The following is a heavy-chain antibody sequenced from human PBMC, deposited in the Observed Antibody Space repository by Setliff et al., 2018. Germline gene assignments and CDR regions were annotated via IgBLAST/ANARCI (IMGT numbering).Heavy chain of an antibody. CDR3: VRDSSADYYDNDYFKY. CDR2: ISGSGGST. D-gene: IGHD2-21*02. CDR1: GFTFSSYA. Sequence: GGSLRLSCAASGFTFSSYAMSWVRQAPGKGLEWVSAISGSGGSTYYADSVKGRFTVSRDNSKNTLYLQMNILRPEDTALYYCVRDSSADYYDNDYFKYWGQGALVTVSS. J-gene: IGHJ1*01. V-gene: IGHV3-23*01.